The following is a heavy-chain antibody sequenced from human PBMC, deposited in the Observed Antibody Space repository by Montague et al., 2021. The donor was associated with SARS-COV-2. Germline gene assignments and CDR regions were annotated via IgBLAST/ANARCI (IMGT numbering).Heavy chain of an antibody. Sequence: SETLSLTCTVSGGSFSSYYWGWIRQPPGKGLEWIGHIYTSGSTNYNPSLKSRVTISVDTSKNQFSLKLSSVTAADTAVYYCARDLIVYDYVGGSSPLSGLDVWGQGTMVTVSS. CDR1: GGSFSSYY. D-gene: IGHD3-16*01. J-gene: IGHJ6*02. CDR3: ARDLIVYDYVGGSSPLSGLDV. V-gene: IGHV4-4*07. CDR2: IYTSGST.